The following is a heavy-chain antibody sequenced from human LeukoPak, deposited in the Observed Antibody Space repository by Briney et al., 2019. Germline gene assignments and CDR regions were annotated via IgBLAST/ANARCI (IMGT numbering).Heavy chain of an antibody. CDR3: ARENYDSNYFDY. CDR2: IYTSGST. CDR1: GGSISSGSYY. D-gene: IGHD3-3*01. Sequence: PSETLSLTCTVSGGSISSGSYYWSWIRQPAGKGLEWIGRIYTSGSTNYNPSLKSRVTISVDTPKNQFSLKLSSVTAADTAVYYCARENYDSNYFDYWGQGTLVTVSS. V-gene: IGHV4-61*02. J-gene: IGHJ4*02.